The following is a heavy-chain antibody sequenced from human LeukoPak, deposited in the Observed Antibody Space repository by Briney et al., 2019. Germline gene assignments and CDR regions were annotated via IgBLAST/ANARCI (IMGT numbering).Heavy chain of an antibody. V-gene: IGHV3-48*01. CDR2: ISPTSSDI. Sequence: TGGSLRLSCAASGFTFSGYSMNWVRQAPGKGLGWVSYISPTSSDILYADSVKGRFTISRDNSKNTLYLQMNSLRAEDTAVYYCARGRGYDGSGYYYGFFDYWGQGTLVTVSS. CDR3: ARGRGYDGSGYYYGFFDY. CDR1: GFTFSGYS. D-gene: IGHD3-22*01. J-gene: IGHJ4*02.